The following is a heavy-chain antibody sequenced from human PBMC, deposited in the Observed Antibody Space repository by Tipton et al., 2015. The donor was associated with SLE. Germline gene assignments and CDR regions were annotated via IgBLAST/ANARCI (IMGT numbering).Heavy chain of an antibody. J-gene: IGHJ4*02. D-gene: IGHD3-3*01. CDR1: GGSISSYY. CDR3: ASLAGFWSGYPDY. V-gene: IGHV4-4*07. Sequence: GLVKPSETLSLTCTVFGGSISSYYWSWIRQPAGKGLEWIGQIHSSGSTSYNPSLKSRVSISVDMSKNQVSLKLSSVTAADTAVYYCASLAGFWSGYPDYWGQGTLVTVSS. CDR2: IHSSGST.